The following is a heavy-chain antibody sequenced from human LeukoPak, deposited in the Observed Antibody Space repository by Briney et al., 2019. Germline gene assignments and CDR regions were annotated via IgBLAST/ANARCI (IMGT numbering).Heavy chain of an antibody. J-gene: IGHJ4*02. CDR1: GFTFSSYA. D-gene: IGHD3-3*01. CDR3: ARDPGHYDFWSGTTAGDY. V-gene: IGHV3-23*01. Sequence: GGSLRLSCAASGFTFSSYAMSWVRQAPGKGLEWVSAISGSGGSTYYADSVKGRFTISRDNAKNTLYLQMNSLRAEDTAVYYCARDPGHYDFWSGTTAGDYWGQGTLVTVSS. CDR2: ISGSGGST.